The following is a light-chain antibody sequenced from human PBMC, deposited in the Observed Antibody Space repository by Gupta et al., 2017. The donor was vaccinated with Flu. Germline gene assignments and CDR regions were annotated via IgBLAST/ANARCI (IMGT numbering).Light chain of an antibody. V-gene: IGLV1-40*01. CDR3: QSYDSSLSGSV. J-gene: IGLJ3*02. CDR1: SSNIGAGYD. CDR2: GNN. Sequence: QSGLTPPPSVSWAPGPILTISCTGSSSNIGAGYDVHWYQQLPGTAPKLLIYGNNNRPSGVPDRFSGSKSGTSASLAIXGXQADDEXDYFCQSYDSSLSGSVFGGGTKLTVL.